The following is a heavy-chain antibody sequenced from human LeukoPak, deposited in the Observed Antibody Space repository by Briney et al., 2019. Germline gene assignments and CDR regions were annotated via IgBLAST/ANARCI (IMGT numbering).Heavy chain of an antibody. J-gene: IGHJ4*02. CDR3: AKQTVEEGWDYFDY. CDR2: ISGSGGST. V-gene: IGHV3-23*01. D-gene: IGHD1-1*01. CDR1: GLTFSSYA. Sequence: GGSLRLPCAASGLTFSSYAMSWVRQAPGKGLEWVSAISGSGGSTYYADSVKGRFTISRDNSKNTLYLQMNSLRAEDTAVYYCAKQTVEEGWDYFDYWGQGTLVTVSS.